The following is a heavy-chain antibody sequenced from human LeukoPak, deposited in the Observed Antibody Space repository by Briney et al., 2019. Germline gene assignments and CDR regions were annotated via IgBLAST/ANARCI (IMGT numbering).Heavy chain of an antibody. J-gene: IGHJ4*02. CDR1: GFTFNTYG. V-gene: IGHV3-21*01. D-gene: IGHD1-26*01. CDR3: ARELVRRQDLDC. CDR2: IDSSGSYP. Sequence: GRSLRPSCAASGFTFNTYGMNWVRQAPGKGLEWVSSIDSSGSYPFHADSLKGRFTISRDNAKSSLYLQMNSLRVEDTAVYYCARELVRRQDLDCWGQGTLVTVSS.